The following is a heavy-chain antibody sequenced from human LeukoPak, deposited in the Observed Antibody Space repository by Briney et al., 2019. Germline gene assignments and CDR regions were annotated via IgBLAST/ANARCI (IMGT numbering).Heavy chain of an antibody. CDR3: ARGGVQLPPYYFDY. V-gene: IGHV4-59*01. CDR2: IYSRGSP. Sequence: KPSETLSLTCTVSGGSISFYDWSWIRQPPGKGLEWIGHIYSRGSPNYNPSLKSRVTISVDTSKNQFSLKVRSVTAADTAVYYCARGGVQLPPYYFDYWGQGTLVTVSS. J-gene: IGHJ4*02. CDR1: GGSISFYD. D-gene: IGHD5-18*01.